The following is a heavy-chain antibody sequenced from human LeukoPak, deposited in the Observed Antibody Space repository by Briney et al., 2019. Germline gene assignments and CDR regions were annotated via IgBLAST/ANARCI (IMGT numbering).Heavy chain of an antibody. J-gene: IGHJ3*02. Sequence: SETLSLTCAVYGGSFSGYYWSWLRQPPGKGLEWIGEINHSGSTNYNPSLKSRVTISVDTSKNQFSLKLSSVTAADTAVYYCASPDYGGNFGAFDIWGQGTMVTVSS. V-gene: IGHV4-34*01. CDR3: ASPDYGGNFGAFDI. D-gene: IGHD4-23*01. CDR1: GGSFSGYY. CDR2: INHSGST.